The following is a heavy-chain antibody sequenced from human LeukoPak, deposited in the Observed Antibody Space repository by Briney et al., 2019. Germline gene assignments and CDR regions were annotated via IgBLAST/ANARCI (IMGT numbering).Heavy chain of an antibody. CDR2: ISGSGGST. V-gene: IGHV3-23*01. D-gene: IGHD6-19*01. CDR3: ARIVYSRGWFGPNYYYGMDV. CDR1: GFTFSNYA. J-gene: IGHJ6*02. Sequence: PGGSLRLSCAASGFTFSNYAMSWVRQAPGKGLEGVSAISGSGGSTYYADSVKGRFTISRDNSKNTLYLQMNSLRAEDTAVYYCARIVYSRGWFGPNYYYGMDVWGQGTTVTVSS.